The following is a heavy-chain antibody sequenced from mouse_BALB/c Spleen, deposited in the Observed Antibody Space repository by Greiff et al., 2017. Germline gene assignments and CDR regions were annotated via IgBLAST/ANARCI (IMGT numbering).Heavy chain of an antibody. Sequence: VQLQQSGAELVKPGASVKLSCTASGFNIKDTYMHWVKQRPEQGLEWIGRIDPANGNTKYDPKFQGKATITADASSNTAYLQLSSLTSEDTAVYYCASWGDYDGYAMDYWGQGTSVTVSS. CDR2: IDPANGNT. CDR3: ASWGDYDGYAMDY. J-gene: IGHJ4*01. CDR1: GFNIKDTY. V-gene: IGHV14-3*02. D-gene: IGHD2-4*01.